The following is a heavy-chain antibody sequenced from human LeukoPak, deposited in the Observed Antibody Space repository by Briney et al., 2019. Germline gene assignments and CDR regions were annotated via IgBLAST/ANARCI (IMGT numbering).Heavy chain of an antibody. D-gene: IGHD5-18*01. CDR3: ARSSYTAMAKYYFDY. J-gene: IGHJ4*02. CDR1: GLTVSSNY. V-gene: IGHV3-23*01. Sequence: PGGSLRLSCAASGLTVSSNYMGWVRQAPGKGLEWVSVISGDGGSTFYADSVKGRFTISRDNSKNTLYLQMNSLRAEDTAVYYCARSSYTAMAKYYFDYWGQGTQVTVSS. CDR2: ISGDGGST.